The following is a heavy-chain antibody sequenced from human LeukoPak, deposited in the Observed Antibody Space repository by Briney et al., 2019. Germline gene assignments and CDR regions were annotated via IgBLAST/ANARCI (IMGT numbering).Heavy chain of an antibody. V-gene: IGHV4-59*01. CDR3: AREANSPTARYWYFDL. J-gene: IGHJ2*01. Sequence: SETLSLTCTVSGGSISTYYWNWIRKPPGKGLEWIGYVYYSGSTNYNPALKSRVTISLDTSENQFSLKLSSVTAADTAVYYCAREANSPTARYWYFDLWGRGTQVTVSS. D-gene: IGHD2-21*01. CDR1: GGSISTYY. CDR2: VYYSGST.